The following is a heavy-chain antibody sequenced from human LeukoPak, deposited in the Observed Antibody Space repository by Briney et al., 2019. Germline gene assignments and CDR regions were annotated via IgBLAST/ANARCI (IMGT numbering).Heavy chain of an antibody. CDR1: GITLSNYG. D-gene: IGHD3-22*01. CDR2: ISDSGCRT. J-gene: IGHJ4*02. CDR3: AKRGVVIRVILVGFHKEAYYFDS. Sequence: PGVSLRLSCAVSGITLSNYGMSWLPQSPGKAREWVADISDSGCRTNYADSVKGRFTISRDSPKNTLHLQMNTLSAEHTAVYFWAKRGVVIRVILVGFHKEAYYFDSWGQGALVTVSS. V-gene: IGHV3-23*01.